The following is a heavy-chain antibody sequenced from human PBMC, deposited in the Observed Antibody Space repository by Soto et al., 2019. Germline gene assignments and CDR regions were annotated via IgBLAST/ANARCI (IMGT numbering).Heavy chain of an antibody. CDR2: IYCSGST. CDR1: GGSISSYY. Sequence: PSETLALTCTVSGGSISSYYCSWIRQLPGKGLEWIGYIYCSGSTNYNPSLKSRGTISVDRSKNQFSLKLSSVTAAETAVYYCARGFHHTIFVEATSAHYYYYGMDVWGQGNTVTVSS. V-gene: IGHV4-59*01. CDR3: ARGFHHTIFVEATSAHYYYYGMDV. D-gene: IGHD3-3*01. J-gene: IGHJ6*02.